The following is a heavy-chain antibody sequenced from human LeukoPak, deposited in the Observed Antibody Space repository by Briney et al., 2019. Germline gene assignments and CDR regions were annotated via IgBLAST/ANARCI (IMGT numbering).Heavy chain of an antibody. D-gene: IGHD2-15*01. CDR1: GGSISSGSYD. CDR3: ARNSCSGGSCYDNRGYFDY. V-gene: IGHV4-61*02. Sequence: SQTLSLTCTVSGGSISSGSYDGGWSRQPAGKGLEWIVRIYTRGSTNYNPSRKSRITISVDTSTNQFSLKLSSVTAADTAVYFCARNSCSGGSCYDNRGYFDYWGQGTLVTVSS. J-gene: IGHJ4*02. CDR2: IYTRGST.